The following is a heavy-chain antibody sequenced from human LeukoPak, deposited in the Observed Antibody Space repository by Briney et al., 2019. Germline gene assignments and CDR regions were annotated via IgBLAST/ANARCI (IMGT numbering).Heavy chain of an antibody. J-gene: IGHJ4*02. CDR1: GFTSGDYA. D-gene: IGHD6-19*01. V-gene: IGHV3-49*04. CDR2: IRSKAYGGTT. Sequence: GGSLRLSCTASGFTSGDYAMSWVRQAPGKGLEWVGFIRSKAYGGTTEYAASVKDRFTISRDDSKSIAYLQMNSLKTEDTAVYYCTSTKIAVASIAHYWGQGTLVTVSS. CDR3: TSTKIAVASIAHY.